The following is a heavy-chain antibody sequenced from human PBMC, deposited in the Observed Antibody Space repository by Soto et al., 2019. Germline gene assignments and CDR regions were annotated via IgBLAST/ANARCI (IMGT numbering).Heavy chain of an antibody. CDR3: ARDPVCSGGSCYDY. D-gene: IGHD2-15*01. CDR2: ISYSGVST. V-gene: IGHV3-23*01. J-gene: IGHJ4*02. Sequence: GGSLSLSWAASGFTFSSYVMSWVRQAPGKGLEWVSAISYSGVSTYYADSVKGRFTISRDSSENSLYLQMNSLRAEDTAVYYCARDPVCSGGSCYDYWGQGTLVTVSS. CDR1: GFTFSSYV.